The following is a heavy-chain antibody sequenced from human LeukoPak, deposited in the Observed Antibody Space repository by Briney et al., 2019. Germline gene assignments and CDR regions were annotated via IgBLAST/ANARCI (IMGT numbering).Heavy chain of an antibody. CDR2: IYSGGNGGST. D-gene: IGHD3-22*01. CDR1: GFTVSNNY. Sequence: PGGSLRLSCAASGFTVSNNYMSWVRQAPGKGLEWVSVIYSGGNGGSTYYADSVKGRFTISRDNSKNILYLQMDSLRVEDTAVYYCTRDVNNPYYYGDSGFWDWGQGTLVTVSS. V-gene: IGHV3-66*01. CDR3: TRDVNNPYYYGDSGFWD. J-gene: IGHJ4*02.